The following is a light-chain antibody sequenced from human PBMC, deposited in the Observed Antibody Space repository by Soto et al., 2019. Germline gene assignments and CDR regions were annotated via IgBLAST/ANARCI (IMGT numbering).Light chain of an antibody. CDR2: RAS. V-gene: IGKV1-5*03. J-gene: IGKJ2*01. Sequence: DIQMTQSPSTLSAYVGERVTITCRASQSISPWLAWYQKKPGQAPNLPIYRASNLQTGVPSRFSGSGSGTEFTLTISSLQPDDFATYYCQQYRSRPYTFGQGTKLEIE. CDR1: QSISPW. CDR3: QQYRSRPYT.